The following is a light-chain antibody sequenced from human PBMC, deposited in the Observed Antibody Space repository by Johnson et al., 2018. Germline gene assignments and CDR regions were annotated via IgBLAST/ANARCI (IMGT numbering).Light chain of an antibody. V-gene: IGLV1-51*02. CDR1: SSNIGNNY. CDR2: ENN. CDR3: GTWDSSLSAGNV. J-gene: IGLJ1*01. Sequence: QSVLTQPPSVSAAPGQKVTISCSGSSSNIGNNYVSWYQQLPGTAPKLLIYENNKRPSGIPDRFSGSKSGTSATLGITGLQTGDEADYYCGTWDSSLSAGNVFGTGTNGTGL.